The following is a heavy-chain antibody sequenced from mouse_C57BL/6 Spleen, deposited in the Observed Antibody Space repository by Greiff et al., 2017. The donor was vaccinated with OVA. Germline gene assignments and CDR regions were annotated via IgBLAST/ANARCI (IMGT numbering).Heavy chain of an antibody. CDR3: TRDETVVARWYFDV. Sequence: EVKLVESGEGLVKPGGSLKLSCAASGFTFSSYAMSWVRQTPEKRLEWVAYISSGGDYIYYADTVKGRFTISRDNARNTLYLQMSSLKSEDTAMYYCTRDETVVARWYFDVWGTGTTVTVSS. CDR1: GFTFSSYA. V-gene: IGHV5-9-1*02. D-gene: IGHD1-1*01. CDR2: ISSGGDYI. J-gene: IGHJ1*03.